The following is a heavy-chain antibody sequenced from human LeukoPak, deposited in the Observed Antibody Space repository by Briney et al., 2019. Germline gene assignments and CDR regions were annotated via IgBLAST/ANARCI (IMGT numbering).Heavy chain of an antibody. J-gene: IGHJ5*02. D-gene: IGHD6-13*01. Sequence: GGSLRLSCAASGFSFSTYSMNWVRQAPGKGLVWVSRISGDGSTTIYADFVKGRFTISRDNAKNTLYLQMNSLRVEDTAVYYCARDIAPAGTVWFDAWGQGTLVTVSS. CDR2: ISGDGSTT. CDR3: ARDIAPAGTVWFDA. V-gene: IGHV3-74*01. CDR1: GFSFSTYS.